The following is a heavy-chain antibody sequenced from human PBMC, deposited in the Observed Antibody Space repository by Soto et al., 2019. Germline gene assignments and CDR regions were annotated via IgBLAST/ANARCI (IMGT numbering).Heavy chain of an antibody. Sequence: GGSLRLSCAASGFTFSSSPISWVRQAPGKGLEWMSDIRHDGGSIYYADSVKGRFTISRDNAKNSLYLQMNSLRAEDTAVYYCARGPYYYDSSGYYGPFDYWGQGTLVTVSS. V-gene: IGHV3-7*03. J-gene: IGHJ4*02. CDR2: IRHDGGSI. CDR3: ARGPYYYDSSGYYGPFDY. D-gene: IGHD3-22*01. CDR1: GFTFSSSP.